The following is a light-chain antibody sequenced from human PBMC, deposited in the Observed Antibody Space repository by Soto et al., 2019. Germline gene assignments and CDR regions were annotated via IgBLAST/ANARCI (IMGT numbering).Light chain of an antibody. CDR2: GAS. Sequence: EIVMTQSPATLSVSPGERTTLSCRASQSVSSNLAWYQQKPGQAPRLLIYGASTRATDLPDRLSGRGSGTESRLTISSLQSEDVAVYYCQQYNNWPPVFTFGPGTKVDIK. V-gene: IGKV3-15*01. J-gene: IGKJ3*01. CDR1: QSVSSN. CDR3: QQYNNWPPVFT.